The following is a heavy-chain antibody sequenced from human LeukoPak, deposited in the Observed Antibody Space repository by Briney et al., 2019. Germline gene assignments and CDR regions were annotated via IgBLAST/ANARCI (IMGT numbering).Heavy chain of an antibody. J-gene: IGHJ3*02. CDR2: IYYSGST. CDR3: ARWVEYCSSTSCHIRGAFDI. Sequence: PSETLSLTCTVSGGSISSGGYYWSWIRQHPRKGLEWIGYIYYSGSTYYNPSIKSRVTISVDTSKNQFSLKLSSVTAADTAVYYCARWVEYCSSTSCHIRGAFDIWGQGTMVSVSS. D-gene: IGHD2-2*02. CDR1: GGSISSGGYY. V-gene: IGHV4-31*03.